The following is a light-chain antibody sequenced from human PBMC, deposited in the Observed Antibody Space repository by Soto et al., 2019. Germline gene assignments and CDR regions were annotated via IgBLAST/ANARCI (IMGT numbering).Light chain of an antibody. CDR3: SSYISSSTRV. CDR1: SSDVGGYNY. CDR2: DVS. V-gene: IGLV2-14*01. J-gene: IGLJ1*01. Sequence: QSALTQPASVSGSPGQSITISCTGTSSDVGGYNYVSWYQQHPGKAPKLMIYDVSNRPSGVSNRFSGSKSGNTASLTISGLQAEYEADYYCSSYISSSTRVFGTGTQLTVL.